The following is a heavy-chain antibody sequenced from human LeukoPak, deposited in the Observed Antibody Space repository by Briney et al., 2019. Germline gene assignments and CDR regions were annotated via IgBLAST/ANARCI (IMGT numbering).Heavy chain of an antibody. Sequence: GRSLRLSCLASGFTFDDYAMHWVRQAPGKGLEWVAFIRYDGSNKYYADSVKGRFTISRDNSKNTLYLQMNSLRAEDTAVYYCAKEAFSSTFNWFDPWGQGTLVTVSS. D-gene: IGHD6-13*01. CDR1: GFTFDDYA. CDR2: IRYDGSNK. J-gene: IGHJ5*02. CDR3: AKEAFSSTFNWFDP. V-gene: IGHV3-30*02.